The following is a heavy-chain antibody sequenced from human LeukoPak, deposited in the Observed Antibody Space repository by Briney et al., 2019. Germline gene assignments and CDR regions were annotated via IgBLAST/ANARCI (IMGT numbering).Heavy chain of an antibody. Sequence: GGSLRLSCAASGFTFSNYAMTWVRQAPGKGLEWVSAISGNADSTYYADSVKGRFTISRDNSRSTLYLQMNSLRADDTTVYYCARGPNYGDRVDYLDSWGQGTKVTVSS. V-gene: IGHV3-23*01. CDR2: ISGNADST. D-gene: IGHD4-17*01. CDR3: ARGPNYGDRVDYLDS. CDR1: GFTFSNYA. J-gene: IGHJ4*02.